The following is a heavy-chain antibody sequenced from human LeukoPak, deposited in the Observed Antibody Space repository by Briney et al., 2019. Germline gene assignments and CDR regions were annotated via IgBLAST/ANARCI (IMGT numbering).Heavy chain of an antibody. CDR1: GGSISSYY. CDR3: ARYSYDSNGYYYWAFDY. V-gene: IGHV4-59*01. Sequence: SETLSLTCTVSGGSISSYYWSWIRQPPGKGLEWIGYIYYSGSTNYNPSLKSRVTISVDTSKNQFSLKLSSVTAADTAVYYCARYSYDSNGYYYWAFDYWGQGTLVTVSS. J-gene: IGHJ4*02. CDR2: IYYSGST. D-gene: IGHD3-22*01.